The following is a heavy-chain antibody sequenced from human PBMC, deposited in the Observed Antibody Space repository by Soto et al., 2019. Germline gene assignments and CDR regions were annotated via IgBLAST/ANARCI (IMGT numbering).Heavy chain of an antibody. Sequence: TSETLSLTCTVSGGSISSGGYYWSWIRQHPGKGLEWIGYIYYSGSTYYNPSLKSRVTISVDTSKNQFSLKLSSVTAADTAVYYCAIRYYYDSSGTRPFDYWGQGTLVTVSS. V-gene: IGHV4-31*03. D-gene: IGHD3-22*01. CDR1: GGSISSGGYY. J-gene: IGHJ4*02. CDR3: AIRYYYDSSGTRPFDY. CDR2: IYYSGST.